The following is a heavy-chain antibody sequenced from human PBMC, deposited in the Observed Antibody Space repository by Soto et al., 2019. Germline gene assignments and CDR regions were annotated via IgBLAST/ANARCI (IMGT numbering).Heavy chain of an antibody. Sequence: QVQLQESGPGLVKPSETLSLTCTVSGDSLTNYYCSWFRQPPGKGLEWIGYIMYSGYSAYNLSLKRRVTMSMDTSKSQFSLMLESLTATDTAVYYCARHGFGPLHGLVDVWGQGTTVIVSS. CDR1: GDSLTNYY. J-gene: IGHJ6*02. D-gene: IGHD3-10*01. CDR2: IMYSGYS. V-gene: IGHV4-59*08. CDR3: ARHGFGPLHGLVDV.